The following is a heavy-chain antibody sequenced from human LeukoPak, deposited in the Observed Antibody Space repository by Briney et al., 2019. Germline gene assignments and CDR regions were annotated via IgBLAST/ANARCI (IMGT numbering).Heavy chain of an antibody. CDR2: ISGSGGST. CDR3: AKDPDNAVAGSIVY. D-gene: IGHD6-19*01. J-gene: IGHJ4*02. V-gene: IGHV3-23*01. CDR1: GFTFSSYA. Sequence: GGSLRLSCAASGFTFSSYAMSWVRQAPGKGLEWVSAISGSGGSTYYADSVKGRFTISRDNSKNTLYLQMNSLRAEDTAVYYCAKDPDNAVAGSIVYWGQGTLVTVSS.